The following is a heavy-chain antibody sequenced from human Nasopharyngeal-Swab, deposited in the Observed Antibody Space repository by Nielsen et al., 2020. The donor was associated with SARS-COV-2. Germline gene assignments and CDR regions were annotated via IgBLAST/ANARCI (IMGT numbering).Heavy chain of an antibody. J-gene: IGHJ4*02. Sequence: SETLSLTCAVYGGSFSGYYWSWIRQPPGKGLEWIGEINHSGSTNYNPSLKSRVTISVDTSKNQFSLKLSSVTAADTAVYYCAQYYGSGSTQYWGQGTLVTVSS. V-gene: IGHV4-34*01. CDR3: AQYYGSGSTQY. CDR1: GGSFSGYY. CDR2: INHSGST. D-gene: IGHD3-10*01.